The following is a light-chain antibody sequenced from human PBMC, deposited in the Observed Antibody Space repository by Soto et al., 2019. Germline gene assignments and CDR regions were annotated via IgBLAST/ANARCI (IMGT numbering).Light chain of an antibody. Sequence: QSVLTQPPSASGTPGQSVAISCSGSSSSIGSNYVYWYQQLPGAAPKVLIYRNNQRPSGVPDRFSGSKSGTSASLAISGLGSDDEADYYCASWDESLSGYVFGTGTKLTVL. CDR1: SSSIGSNY. CDR2: RNN. CDR3: ASWDESLSGYV. J-gene: IGLJ1*01. V-gene: IGLV1-47*01.